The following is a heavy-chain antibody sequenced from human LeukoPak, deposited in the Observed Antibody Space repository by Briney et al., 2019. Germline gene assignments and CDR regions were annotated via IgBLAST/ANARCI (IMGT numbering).Heavy chain of an antibody. CDR3: ARGGYCSGGSYSNYYYYGMDV. Sequence: SETLSLTCAVYGGSFSGYYWSWIRQPPGKGLEWIGEINHSGSTNYNPSLKSRVTISVDTSKNQFSLKLSSVTAADTAVYYCARGGYCSGGSYSNYYYYGMDVWGKGTTVTVSS. CDR2: INHSGST. D-gene: IGHD2-15*01. CDR1: GGSFSGYY. J-gene: IGHJ6*04. V-gene: IGHV4-34*01.